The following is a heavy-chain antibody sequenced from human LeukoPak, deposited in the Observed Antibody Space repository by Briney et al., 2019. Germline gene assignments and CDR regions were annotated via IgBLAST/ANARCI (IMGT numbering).Heavy chain of an antibody. D-gene: IGHD5-24*01. CDR1: GFSFRSYA. J-gene: IGHJ4*02. V-gene: IGHV3-30*04. CDR3: ARGAARMVEMATIISFAY. CDR2: ISYDGSNK. Sequence: GGSLRLSCAASGFSFRSYAMHWVRQAPGKGLEWVAVISYDGSNKYYADSVKGRFTISRDNSKNTLYLQMNSLRAEDTAVYYCARGAARMVEMATIISFAYWGQGTLVTVSS.